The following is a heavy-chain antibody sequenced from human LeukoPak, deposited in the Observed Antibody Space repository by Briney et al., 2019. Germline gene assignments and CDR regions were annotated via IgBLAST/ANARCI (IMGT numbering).Heavy chain of an antibody. CDR3: ARDKRGSGSYSTTGFDY. Sequence: GGSLRLSCAASGFTFSSYWMHWVRQAPGKGLGWVSRINTDGSSTSYADSVKGRFTISRDNAKNTLYMQMNSLRAEDTAVYYCARDKRGSGSYSTTGFDYWGQGTLVTVSS. D-gene: IGHD1-26*01. V-gene: IGHV3-74*01. J-gene: IGHJ4*02. CDR1: GFTFSSYW. CDR2: INTDGSST.